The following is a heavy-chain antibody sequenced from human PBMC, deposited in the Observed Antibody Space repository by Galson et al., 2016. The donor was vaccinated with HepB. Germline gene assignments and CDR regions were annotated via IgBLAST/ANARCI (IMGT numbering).Heavy chain of an antibody. D-gene: IGHD1-26*01. J-gene: IGHJ4*02. CDR1: GFTFSSYW. CDR2: ISGSGGST. V-gene: IGHV3-23*01. CDR3: ARFSGRYNGDFDY. Sequence: SLRLSCATSGFTFSSYWMSWVRQAPGKRLEWVSGISGSGGSTYYADSVKGRFTISRDNSKNTLYLQTNSLSAEDTAVYYCARFSGRYNGDFDYWGQGTLVTVSS.